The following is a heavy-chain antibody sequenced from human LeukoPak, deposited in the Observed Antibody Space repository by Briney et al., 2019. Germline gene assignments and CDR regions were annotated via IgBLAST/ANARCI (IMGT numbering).Heavy chain of an antibody. CDR2: INTSGGST. D-gene: IGHD2-8*01. J-gene: IGHJ4*02. V-gene: IGHV1-46*01. Sequence: ASVKVSCKASGYTFTSYYMHWVRQAPGQGLEWMGIINTSGGSTSYAQKFQGRVTMTRDTSTSTVYMELSSLRSEDTAVYYCARDNYCTNGVCLYYFDYWGQGTLVTVSS. CDR1: GYTFTSYY. CDR3: ARDNYCTNGVCLYYFDY.